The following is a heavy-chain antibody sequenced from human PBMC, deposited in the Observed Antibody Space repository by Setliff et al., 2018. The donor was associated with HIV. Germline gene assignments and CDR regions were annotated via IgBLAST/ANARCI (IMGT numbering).Heavy chain of an antibody. D-gene: IGHD5-18*01. CDR3: ARDPGYTYGSTFHFDD. CDR1: GGSMSGYY. Sequence: PSETLSLTCTVSGGSMSGYYWNWIRQPAGKGLEWIGRIYSGGSTNRNPSLKSRVTVSVDTSKYQFSLSLSSVTAADTAVYFCARDPGYTYGSTFHFDDWGQGTLVTVSS. V-gene: IGHV4-4*07. J-gene: IGHJ4*02. CDR2: IYSGGST.